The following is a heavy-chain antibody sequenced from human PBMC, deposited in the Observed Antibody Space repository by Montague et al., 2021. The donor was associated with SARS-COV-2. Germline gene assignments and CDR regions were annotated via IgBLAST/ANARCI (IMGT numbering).Heavy chain of an antibody. J-gene: IGHJ4*02. D-gene: IGHD2-15*01. CDR3: ARTIASREY. CDR2: FRFKKNN. V-gene: IGHV6-1*01. Sequence: FRFKKNNDYAVSVKSRITINPDTSKNQISLQLNSVTPEYTAVYYCARTIASREYWGQGTLVTVSS.